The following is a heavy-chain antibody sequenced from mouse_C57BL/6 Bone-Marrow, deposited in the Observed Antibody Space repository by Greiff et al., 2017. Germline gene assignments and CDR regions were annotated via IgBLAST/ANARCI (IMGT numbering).Heavy chain of an antibody. D-gene: IGHD2-13*01. CDR2: ISSGGSYT. J-gene: IGHJ2*01. V-gene: IGHV5-6*01. Sequence: EVMLVESGGDLVKPGGSLKLSCAASGFTFSSYGMSWVRQTPDKRLEWVATISSGGSYTYYPDSVKGRFTISRDNAKNTLYLQMSSLKSEYTAMYYCARHGTTVYYFDYWGQGTTLTVSS. CDR1: GFTFSSYG. CDR3: ARHGTTVYYFDY.